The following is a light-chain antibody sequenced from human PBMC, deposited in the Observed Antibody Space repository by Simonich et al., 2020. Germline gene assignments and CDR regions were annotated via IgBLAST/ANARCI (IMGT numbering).Light chain of an antibody. CDR1: QRLVHSDGNTY. CDR3: MQGTHWPPWT. J-gene: IGKJ1*01. Sequence: DVVMTQSPLSLPVTLGQPASISFRSSQRLVHSDGNTYLTWFQQRPGQSPRRLIYKGSNRDSGVPNRFSGSGSGTDFTLKISRVEAEDVGVYYCMQGTHWPPWTFGQGTKVEIK. V-gene: IGKV2-30*02. CDR2: KGS.